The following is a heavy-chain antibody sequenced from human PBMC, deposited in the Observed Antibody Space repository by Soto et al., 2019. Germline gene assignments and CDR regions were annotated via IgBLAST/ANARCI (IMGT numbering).Heavy chain of an antibody. CDR3: ARELAAAGHPGEDYYYGMDV. D-gene: IGHD6-13*01. Sequence: SLRLSCAASGFTFSSYAMHWVRQAPGKGLEWVAVISYDGSNKYYADSVKGRFTISRDNSKNTLYLQMNSLRAEDTAVYYCARELAAAGHPGEDYYYGMDVWGQGTTVTVSS. CDR1: GFTFSSYA. J-gene: IGHJ6*02. CDR2: ISYDGSNK. V-gene: IGHV3-30-3*01.